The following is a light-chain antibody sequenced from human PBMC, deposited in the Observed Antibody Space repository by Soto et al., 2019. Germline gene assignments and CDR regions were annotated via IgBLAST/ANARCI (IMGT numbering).Light chain of an antibody. Sequence: QSALTQPASVSGSPGQSITISCTGTSSDVGGYNYVSWSQQHPGKAPKLMIYEVSNRPSGVSNRFSGSKSGNTASLTISGLQAEDEADYYCSSYTKTNNYVFGNGTKLT. J-gene: IGLJ1*01. CDR3: SSYTKTNNYV. CDR2: EVS. CDR1: SSDVGGYNY. V-gene: IGLV2-14*01.